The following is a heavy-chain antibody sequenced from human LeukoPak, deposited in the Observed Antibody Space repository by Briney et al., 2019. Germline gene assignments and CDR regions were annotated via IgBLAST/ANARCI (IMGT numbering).Heavy chain of an antibody. J-gene: IGHJ6*02. CDR1: GGSFSGYY. CDR2: INHSGST. V-gene: IGHV4-34*01. D-gene: IGHD3-22*01. Sequence: SETLSLTCAVYGGSFSGYYWSWIRQPPGKGLEWIGEINHSGSTNYNPSLKSRVTISVDTSKNQFSLKLSSVTAADTAVYYCARVHYYDSGGYYLNYYYYYGMDVWGQGTTVTVSS. CDR3: ARVHYYDSGGYYLNYYYYYGMDV.